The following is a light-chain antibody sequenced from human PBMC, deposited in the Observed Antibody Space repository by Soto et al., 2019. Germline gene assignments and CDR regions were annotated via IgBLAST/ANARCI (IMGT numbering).Light chain of an antibody. V-gene: IGLV2-18*02. Sequence: QSVLTQPPSVSGSPGQSVAISCTGTSSDVGSYNRVSWYQQPPGAAPKLMIYEVSNRPSGVPDRFSGSKSGNTASLTISGLQAEDEADYYRNSYTGSSTYVFGTGTKLTVL. CDR3: NSYTGSSTYV. J-gene: IGLJ1*01. CDR1: SSDVGSYNR. CDR2: EVS.